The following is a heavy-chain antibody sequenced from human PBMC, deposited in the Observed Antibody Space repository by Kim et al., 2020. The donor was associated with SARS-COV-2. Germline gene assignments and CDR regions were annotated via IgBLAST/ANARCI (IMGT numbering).Heavy chain of an antibody. D-gene: IGHD3-10*01. J-gene: IGHJ5*02. Sequence: YNDYAVSVKSRITINPDTSKNQFSLQLNSVTPEDTAVYYCARGGTGWFDPWGQGTLVTVSS. CDR2: YN. CDR3: ARGGTGWFDP. V-gene: IGHV6-1*01.